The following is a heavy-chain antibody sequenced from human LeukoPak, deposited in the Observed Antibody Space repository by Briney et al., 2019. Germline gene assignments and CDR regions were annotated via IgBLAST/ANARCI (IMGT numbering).Heavy chain of an antibody. CDR2: INPNSGGT. J-gene: IGHJ4*02. V-gene: IGHV1-2*02. CDR3: ATGYYNSGLRY. D-gene: IGHD3-22*01. CDR1: GYSFTGYY. Sequence: ASVKVSCKASGYSFTGYYIHWVRQAPGQGLEWMGWINPNSGGTNYAQNFQGRVTMTRDTSITTAYMDLSRLRSDDTAVYSCATGYYNSGLRYWGQGTLVTVSS.